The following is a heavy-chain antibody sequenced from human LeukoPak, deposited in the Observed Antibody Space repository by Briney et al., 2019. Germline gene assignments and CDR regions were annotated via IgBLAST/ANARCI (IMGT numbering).Heavy chain of an antibody. D-gene: IGHD3-10*01. CDR3: CGGLFYCDY. CDR2: ISFDGSNK. Sequence: GGSLRLSCAAYGFSFSSYGMHWVRQAPGKGLGWVAGISFDGSNKYYADSLKGRFTLSRDNSKNTLYMQMNSLRVEDTAVYYCCGGLFYCDYLGQGTLVTVSS. CDR1: GFSFSSYG. V-gene: IGHV3-30*03. J-gene: IGHJ4*02.